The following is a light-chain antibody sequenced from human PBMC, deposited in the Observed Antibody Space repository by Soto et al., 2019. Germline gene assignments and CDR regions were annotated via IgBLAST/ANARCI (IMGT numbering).Light chain of an antibody. CDR1: SSNIGAGYD. J-gene: IGLJ1*01. Sequence: QSALTQPPSVSGAPGQRVAISCTGSSSNIGAGYDVHWYQQLPGTAPKLLIYGNSNRPSGVPDRFSGSKSGTSASLAITGLQAEDEADYYCQSYDSSLTVFGTGTKVTAL. CDR3: QSYDSSLTV. CDR2: GNS. V-gene: IGLV1-40*01.